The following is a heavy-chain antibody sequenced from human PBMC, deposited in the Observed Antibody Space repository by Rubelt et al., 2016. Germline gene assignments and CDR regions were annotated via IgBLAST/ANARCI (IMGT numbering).Heavy chain of an antibody. D-gene: IGHD3-10*01. V-gene: IGHV3-21*01. CDR1: GFTFSSYS. CDR2: ISSSSSYI. Sequence: EVQLVESGGGLVKPGGSLRLSCAASGFTFSSYSMNWVRQAPGKGLEWVSSISSSSSYIYYADSVKGRFTISRDNSKNTLYLQMNSLMAEDTAVYYCAKAISPLVRGVMSLPDYWGQGTLVTVSS. J-gene: IGHJ4*02. CDR3: AKAISPLVRGVMSLPDY.